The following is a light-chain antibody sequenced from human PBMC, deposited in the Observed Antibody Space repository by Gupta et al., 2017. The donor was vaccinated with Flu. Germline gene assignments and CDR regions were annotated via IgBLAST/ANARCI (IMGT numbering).Light chain of an antibody. CDR2: DVT. J-gene: IGLJ1*01. CDR1: SNDVGGSNR. CDR3: SSHAGRVTWV. V-gene: IGLV2-11*01. Sequence: SAPTQPRSVSGSPGQSVTISCTGTSNDVGGSNRVSWYEQRPGKAPKLILYDVTERPSGVSDRFSGSKSGNTASLTISGLQADDEADYYCSSHAGRVTWVFGTGTTVTVL.